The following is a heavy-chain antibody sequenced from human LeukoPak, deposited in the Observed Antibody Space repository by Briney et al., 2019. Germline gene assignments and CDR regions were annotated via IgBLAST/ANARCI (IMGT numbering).Heavy chain of an antibody. CDR3: TTRSPARYCSDGACYSSADY. J-gene: IGHJ4*02. V-gene: IGHV3-74*01. Sequence: GGSLRLSCVGSGFSLSGYWMHWVRQTPGKGLMWVSRITSDGSTTWYADSVKGRFTVSRDNAKNTLFLEMNSPNTEDTAMYYCTTRSPARYCSDGACYSSADYWGQGTLVTVSS. D-gene: IGHD2-15*01. CDR2: ITSDGSTT. CDR1: GFSLSGYW.